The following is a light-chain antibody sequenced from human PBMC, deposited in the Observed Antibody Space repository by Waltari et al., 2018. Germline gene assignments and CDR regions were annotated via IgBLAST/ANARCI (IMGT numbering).Light chain of an antibody. CDR1: QSVSSSY. Sequence: EIVLTQSPGTLSLSPGERATLSCRASQSVSSSYFAWYQQKPGQAPRLLIYGASSRATGIPDRFSGSGSGTDFTLTISRLEPEDFAVYYCQQYGSSPLTFGGGTKVEIK. CDR2: GAS. CDR3: QQYGSSPLT. V-gene: IGKV3-20*01. J-gene: IGKJ4*01.